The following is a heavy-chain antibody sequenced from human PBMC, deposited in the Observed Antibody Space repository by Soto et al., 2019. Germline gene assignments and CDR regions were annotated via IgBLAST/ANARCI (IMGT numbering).Heavy chain of an antibody. CDR2: ISNTGRT. J-gene: IGHJ4*02. CDR1: GDPISRGAYY. Sequence: PSEPLSLTCTVSGDPISRGAYYWTWIRQHPGKGLEWIGYISNTGRTYYNPSLKSRLTISLDTSENQFSLKLSSVTAADTAVYYCARHGPVTHGTIVPAPYDFDYWGQGTLVTVSS. D-gene: IGHD2-2*01. CDR3: ARHGPVTHGTIVPAPYDFDY. V-gene: IGHV4-31*03.